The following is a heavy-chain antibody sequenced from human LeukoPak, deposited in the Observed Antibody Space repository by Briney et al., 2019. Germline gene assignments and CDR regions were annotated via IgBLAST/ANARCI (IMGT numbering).Heavy chain of an antibody. Sequence: SETLSLTCTVSGGSISSYYWSWIRQPAGKGLEWIGRIYTSGSTNYNPSLKSRVTMSVDTSKNRFSLKLSSVTAADTAVYYCAREPYYYDSSGYSRNYYYYYMDVWGKGTTVTISS. V-gene: IGHV4-4*07. CDR1: GGSISSYY. CDR3: AREPYYYDSSGYSRNYYYYYMDV. D-gene: IGHD3-22*01. J-gene: IGHJ6*03. CDR2: IYTSGST.